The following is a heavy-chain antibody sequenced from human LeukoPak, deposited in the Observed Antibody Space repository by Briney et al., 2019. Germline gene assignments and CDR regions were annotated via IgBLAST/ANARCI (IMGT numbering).Heavy chain of an antibody. CDR1: GGSISSYY. D-gene: IGHD6-19*01. V-gene: IGHV4-59*08. J-gene: IGHJ4*02. CDR2: IYYSGST. Sequence: SETLSLTCTVSGGSISSYYWSWVRQPPGKGLEWIGYIYYSGSTNYNPSLKSRVTISVDTSKNQFSLKLSSVTAADTAVYYCASIAVAGIAYYFDYWGQGTLVTVSS. CDR3: ASIAVAGIAYYFDY.